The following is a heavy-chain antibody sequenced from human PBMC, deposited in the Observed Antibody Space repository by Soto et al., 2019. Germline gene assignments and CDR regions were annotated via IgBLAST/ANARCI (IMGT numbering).Heavy chain of an antibody. CDR2: VIPILGQA. V-gene: IGHV1-69*01. J-gene: IGHJ4*02. CDR3: ATVGGIGAPPGTDY. D-gene: IGHD3-10*01. Sequence: QVQLVQSGAEVKKPGSSVKVSCKASGGIFTSYAISWLRQAPGQGLGWLGAVIPILGQAYYAQALQDRVSTPAGESTRTTYMALIRLRSEDTAVYVCATVGGIGAPPGTDYWGQGALVTVSS. CDR1: GGIFTSYA.